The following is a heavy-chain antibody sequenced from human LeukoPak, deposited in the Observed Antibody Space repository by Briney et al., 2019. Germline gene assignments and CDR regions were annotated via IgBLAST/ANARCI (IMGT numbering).Heavy chain of an antibody. CDR2: IYSGGST. D-gene: IGHD3-22*01. Sequence: GGSLRLSCAASGFTVSSNYMSWVRQAPGKGLEWVSVIYSGGSTYYADSVKGRFTISRDNSKNTLYLQMNSLRAEDTAVYYRARGPTYYYDSSSYKDAFDIWGQGTMVTVSS. J-gene: IGHJ3*02. V-gene: IGHV3-53*01. CDR1: GFTVSSNY. CDR3: ARGPTYYYDSSSYKDAFDI.